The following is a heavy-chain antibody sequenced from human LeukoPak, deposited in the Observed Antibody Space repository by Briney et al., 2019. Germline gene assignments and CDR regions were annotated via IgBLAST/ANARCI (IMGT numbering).Heavy chain of an antibody. D-gene: IGHD3-22*01. J-gene: IGHJ4*02. CDR3: ARDSDLYYYDSSGYYSY. CDR1: GYTFTSYY. Sequence: ASVKVSCKASGYTFTSYYMHWVRQAPGQGLEWMGIINPSGDSTSYAQKFQGRVIMTRDTSTSTVYMELSSLRSEDTAVYYCARDSDLYYYDSSGYYSYWGQGTLVTVSS. CDR2: INPSGDST. V-gene: IGHV1-46*01.